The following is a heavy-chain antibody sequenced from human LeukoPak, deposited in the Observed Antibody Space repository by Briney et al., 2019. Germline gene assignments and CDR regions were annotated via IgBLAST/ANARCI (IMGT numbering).Heavy chain of an antibody. CDR1: GGSISSYY. D-gene: IGHD3-10*01. Sequence: PSETLSLTCTVSGGSISSYYWSWIRQPPGKGLEWIGYIYYSGSTNYNPSLKSRVTISVDTFKNQFSLKLSSVTAADTAVYYCASTTTYYYGSGSQYYFDYWGQGTLVTVSS. CDR3: ASTTTYYYGSGSQYYFDY. V-gene: IGHV4-59*01. CDR2: IYYSGST. J-gene: IGHJ4*02.